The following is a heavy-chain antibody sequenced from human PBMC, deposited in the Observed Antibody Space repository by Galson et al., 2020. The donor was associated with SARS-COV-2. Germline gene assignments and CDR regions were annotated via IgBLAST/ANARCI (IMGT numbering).Heavy chain of an antibody. D-gene: IGHD3-10*02. Sequence: GESLSLSCAASGFTFSNYGIHWVRQAQRTGLEWVAVISYEGSNKYYADSVRGRFFISRDNSKNTLYLQMDSLRAEDTAVYYCAKRPKLFEIGSDGMDVWGQGTTVTVSS. J-gene: IGHJ6*02. V-gene: IGHV3-30*18. CDR3: AKRPKLFEIGSDGMDV. CDR2: ISYEGSNK. CDR1: GFTFSNYG.